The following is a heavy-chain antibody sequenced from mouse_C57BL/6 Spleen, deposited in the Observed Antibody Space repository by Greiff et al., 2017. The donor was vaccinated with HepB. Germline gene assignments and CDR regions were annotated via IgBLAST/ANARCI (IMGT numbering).Heavy chain of an antibody. V-gene: IGHV1-82*01. CDR1: GYAFSSSW. Sequence: QVRLKESGPELVKPGASVKISCKASGYAFSSSWMNWVKQRPGKGLEWIGRIYPGDGDTNYNGKFKGKATLTADKSSSTAYMQLSSLTSEDSAVYFCARGGYFDVWGTGTTVTVSS. CDR2: IYPGDGDT. CDR3: ARGGYFDV. J-gene: IGHJ1*03.